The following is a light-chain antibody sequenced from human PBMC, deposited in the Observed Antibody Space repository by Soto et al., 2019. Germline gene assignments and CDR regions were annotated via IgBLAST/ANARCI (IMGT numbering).Light chain of an antibody. CDR3: SLYRAKTPV. CDR2: EVS. J-gene: IGLJ1*01. V-gene: IGLV2-18*01. Sequence: QSALTQPPSVSGSPGQSVTVSCTGTTSDIGSDNRVSWYQHPPGKAPKLMIYEVSNRPSGVPDRFSGSKSGNTASLTISGLQAEDEADYYCSLYRAKTPVFGTGTKLTVL. CDR1: TSDIGSDNR.